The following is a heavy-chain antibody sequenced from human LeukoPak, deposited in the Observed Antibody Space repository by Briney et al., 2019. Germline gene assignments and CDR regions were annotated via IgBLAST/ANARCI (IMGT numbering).Heavy chain of an antibody. V-gene: IGHV3-53*01. J-gene: IGHJ4*02. D-gene: IGHD5-24*01. CDR1: GFTVSSNY. Sequence: GGSLRLSCAASGFTVSSNYMSWVRQAPGKGLEWVSVIYSGGSTYYADSVKGRFTISRDNSKNTLYLQMNSLRAEDTAVYYCAKDHPGGSGDGYNPPSFDYWGQGTLVTVSS. CDR3: AKDHPGGSGDGYNPPSFDY. CDR2: IYSGGST.